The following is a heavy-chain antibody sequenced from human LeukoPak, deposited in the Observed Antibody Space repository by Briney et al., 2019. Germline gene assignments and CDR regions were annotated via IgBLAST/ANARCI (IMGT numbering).Heavy chain of an antibody. D-gene: IGHD3-3*01. CDR3: ATSGDYDFWSGLS. V-gene: IGHV4-30-2*01. J-gene: IGHJ5*02. CDR1: GYSISSGGYY. Sequence: SETLSLTCTVSGYSISSGGYYWSWIRQPPGKGLEWIGYIYHSGSTYYNPSLKSRVTISVDRSKNQFSLKLSSVTAADTAVYYCATSGDYDFWSGLSWGQGTLVTVSS. CDR2: IYHSGST.